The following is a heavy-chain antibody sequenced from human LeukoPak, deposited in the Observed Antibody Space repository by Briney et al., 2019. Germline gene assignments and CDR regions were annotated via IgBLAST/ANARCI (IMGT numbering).Heavy chain of an antibody. Sequence: GGSLRLSCAASGFTFSSFWMHWVRQAPGKGLVWVSRINSVGSSTSYADSVKGRFTISRDNAKNTLYLQMNSLRAEDTAVYYCAKDSAIAAAGGYFDYWGQGTLVTVSS. CDR2: INSVGSST. J-gene: IGHJ4*02. CDR3: AKDSAIAAAGGYFDY. V-gene: IGHV3-74*01. D-gene: IGHD6-13*01. CDR1: GFTFSSFW.